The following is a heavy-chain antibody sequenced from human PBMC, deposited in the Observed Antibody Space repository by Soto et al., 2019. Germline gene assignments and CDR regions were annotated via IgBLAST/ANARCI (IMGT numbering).Heavy chain of an antibody. CDR1: GYTFSSSP. V-gene: IGHV1-3*04. D-gene: IGHD5-12*01. CDR2: INTANDDT. Sequence: ASVKVPCKASGYTFSSSPLHWVRQAPGQRPEWMGWINTANDDTKYSQKFQDRVTLTRDTSASTAYMEVSSLTPEDTAVYYCARDEGVASGNWGQGTLVTASS. CDR3: ARDEGVASGN. J-gene: IGHJ4*02.